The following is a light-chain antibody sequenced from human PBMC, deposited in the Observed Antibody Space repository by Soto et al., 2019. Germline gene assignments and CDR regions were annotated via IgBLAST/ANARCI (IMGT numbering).Light chain of an antibody. J-gene: IGLJ2*01. Sequence: QSVLTQPASVSGSPGQSITISCTGTSSDVGDYNYVSWYQHHPGKAPKLMIYEGSNRPSGVSNRFSGSKSGNTASLTISGLQAEDEADYYCSSFTSSITVLFGGGTKLTVL. CDR3: SSFTSSITVL. CDR1: SSDVGDYNY. CDR2: EGS. V-gene: IGLV2-14*01.